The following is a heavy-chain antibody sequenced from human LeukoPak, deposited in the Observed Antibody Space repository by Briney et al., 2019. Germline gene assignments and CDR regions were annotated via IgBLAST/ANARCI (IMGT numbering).Heavy chain of an antibody. D-gene: IGHD5-12*01. Sequence: PGGSLRLSCAATGFTFSTYVMTWVRQAPGKGLEWVSSISGSGGSTYYADSVKGRFTISRDNSKNTVYLQMNSLRAEDTAVYYCAKEPRVATIEIFDYWGQGTLVTVSS. CDR2: ISGSGGST. CDR1: GFTFSTYV. V-gene: IGHV3-23*01. J-gene: IGHJ4*02. CDR3: AKEPRVATIEIFDY.